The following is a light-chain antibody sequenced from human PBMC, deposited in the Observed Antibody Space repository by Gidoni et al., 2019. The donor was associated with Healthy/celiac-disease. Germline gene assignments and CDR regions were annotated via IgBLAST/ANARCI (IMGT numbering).Light chain of an antibody. CDR1: QSVSSSY. V-gene: IGKV3-20*01. CDR3: QQYGSSPPT. CDR2: GAS. Sequence: EIVLTQSPGTLSLSPGERATLSCRASQSVSSSYLAWYQQKPGQAPRLPIYGASSRAPGIPDRFSGSGSGTDFTLTISRLEPEDFAVYYCQQYGSSPPTFXPXTKVEIK. J-gene: IGKJ1*01.